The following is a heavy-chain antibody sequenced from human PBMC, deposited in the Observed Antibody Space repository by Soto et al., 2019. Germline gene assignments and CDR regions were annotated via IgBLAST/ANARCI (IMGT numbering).Heavy chain of an antibody. CDR1: GGTFGSYA. CDR3: ARDRRRSSGYVVHYGMDV. V-gene: IGHV1-69*13. Sequence: SVKVSCKASGGTFGSYAISWVRQAPGQGLEWMGGIIPIFGTANYAQKFQGRVTITADESTSTAYMELSSLRSEDTAVYYCARDRRRSSGYVVHYGMDVWGQGTTVTVSS. J-gene: IGHJ6*02. CDR2: IIPIFGTA. D-gene: IGHD5-12*01.